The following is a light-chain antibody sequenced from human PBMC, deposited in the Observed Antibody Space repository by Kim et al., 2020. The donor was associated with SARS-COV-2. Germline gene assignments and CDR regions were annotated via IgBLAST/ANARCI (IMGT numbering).Light chain of an antibody. V-gene: IGLV2-14*03. CDR1: SSDVGGYNS. J-gene: IGLJ6*01. CDR2: DVS. Sequence: QSALTQPASVSGSPGQSITISCTGTSSDVGGYNSVSWYQLHPGKAPKLMIYDVSDRPSGVSIRFSGSKSGNTASLTISGLQAEDEADYYCSSYTTSTSVLFGGGTKVTVL. CDR3: SSYTTSTSVL.